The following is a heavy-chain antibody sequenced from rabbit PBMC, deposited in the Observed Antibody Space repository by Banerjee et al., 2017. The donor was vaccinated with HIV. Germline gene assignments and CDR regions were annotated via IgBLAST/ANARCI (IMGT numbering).Heavy chain of an antibody. CDR1: GFSLSSSYY. CDR2: IYAGSSGST. D-gene: IGHD4-1*01. V-gene: IGHV1S45*01. Sequence: QEQLEESGGDLVKPGASLTLTCKASGFSLSSSYYMCWVRQAPGKGLEWIACIYAGSSGSTYYASWAKGRFTISKTSSTTVDLKMTSLTAADTATYFCARVGRDYNGGWGGLKLWGPGTLVTVS. J-gene: IGHJ4*01. CDR3: ARVGRDYNGGWGGLKL.